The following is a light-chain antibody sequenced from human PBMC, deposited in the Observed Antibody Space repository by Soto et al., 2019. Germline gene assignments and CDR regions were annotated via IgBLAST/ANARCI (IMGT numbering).Light chain of an antibody. CDR2: AAS. CDR1: QSISSY. J-gene: IGKJ2*01. V-gene: IGKV1-39*01. Sequence: DIQMTQSPSSLSASVGDRVTITCRASQSISSYLNWYQQKPGKAPKLLIYAASNLQSGVPSRFSDSGSGTDFTLTISSLQPEDFATYYCQQSYSFPPYTFGQGTKLEIK. CDR3: QQSYSFPPYT.